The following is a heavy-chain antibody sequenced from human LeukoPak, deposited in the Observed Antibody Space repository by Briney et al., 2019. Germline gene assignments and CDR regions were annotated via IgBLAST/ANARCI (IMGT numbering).Heavy chain of an antibody. D-gene: IGHD1-26*01. V-gene: IGHV1-46*01. CDR3: ARELRTGVGATDY. CDR2: IDPRGDGT. J-gene: IGHJ4*02. Sequence: ASVKVSCKASGYTFTSYYMHWVRQAPRQGLEWVGIIDPRGDGTNYAQKFQGRVTMTRDTSTSTVYMELSSLRSEDTAVYFCARELRTGVGATDYWGQGTLVTVSS. CDR1: GYTFTSYY.